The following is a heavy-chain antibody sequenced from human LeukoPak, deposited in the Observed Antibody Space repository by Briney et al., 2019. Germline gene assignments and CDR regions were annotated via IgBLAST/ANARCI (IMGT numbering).Heavy chain of an antibody. V-gene: IGHV3-23*01. CDR2: ISNSGGTT. D-gene: IGHD1-26*01. J-gene: IGHJ4*02. CDR1: GFTFSSYA. CDR3: AKDYLSGSYGCFEL. Sequence: PGGSLRLSCAASGFTFSSYAMNWVRQAPGKGLEWVSSISNSGGTTYFADSVKGRFTISRDNSKNTLYLQMNSLRAEDTAVYYCAKDYLSGSYGCFELWGQGTLVTVSS.